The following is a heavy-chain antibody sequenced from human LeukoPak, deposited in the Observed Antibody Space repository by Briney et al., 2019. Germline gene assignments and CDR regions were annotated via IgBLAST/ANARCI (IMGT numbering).Heavy chain of an antibody. J-gene: IGHJ4*02. D-gene: IGHD5-12*01. CDR1: GFTFRSHG. CDR3: ARDRYSGSDFPVFDY. Sequence: PGGSLRLSCAASGFTFRSHGMHWVRQRPGKGLEWVAVISFDGSHKYYADSVKGRFAISRDDSKNTLYLQMNSLRTEDTAIFYCARDRYSGSDFPVFDYWGQGTLVTVSS. CDR2: ISFDGSHK. V-gene: IGHV3-30*03.